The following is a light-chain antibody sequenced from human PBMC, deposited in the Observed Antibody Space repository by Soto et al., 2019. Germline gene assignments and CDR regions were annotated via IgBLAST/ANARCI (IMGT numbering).Light chain of an antibody. CDR1: SSDVGAYNS. J-gene: IGLJ1*01. CDR2: DVS. Sequence: QSVLTQPASVSGSPGQSITISCTGTSSDVGAYNSVCWYQQHPGKAPKLMMYDVSSRASGVSDRFSGSKSGNTASLTISGLQTGDEADYYCSSYRSSSTYVFGTGTKVTVL. V-gene: IGLV2-14*03. CDR3: SSYRSSSTYV.